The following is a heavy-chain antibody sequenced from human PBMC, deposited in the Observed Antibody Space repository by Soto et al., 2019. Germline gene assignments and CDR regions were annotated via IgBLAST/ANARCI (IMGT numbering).Heavy chain of an antibody. Sequence: QPGGSLRLSCTASGFSLSRYGLHWVRQAPGKGLEWVAGLWSNGIKTSYTDSVKGRFTISRDTSKNMLYLQMSSLGAEDTALYYCARDLHYWSLLIDHRGQGALVTVSS. J-gene: IGHJ4*02. CDR3: ARDLHYWSLLIDH. D-gene: IGHD2-8*02. V-gene: IGHV3-33*01. CDR1: GFSLSRYG. CDR2: LWSNGIKT.